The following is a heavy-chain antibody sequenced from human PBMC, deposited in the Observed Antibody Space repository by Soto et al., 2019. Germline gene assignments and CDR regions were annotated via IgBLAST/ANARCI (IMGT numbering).Heavy chain of an antibody. D-gene: IGHD6-13*01. V-gene: IGHV4-59*08. CDR3: ARLSAAGLDY. Sequence: ASENLYLTCTVSGGSISSYYWSLIRPPPGKGLEWIGYIYYSGSTNYNPSLKSRVTKSVDTSKNQFSLKLSSLTAADTAVYYCARLSAAGLDYWGQGTLVTVSS. J-gene: IGHJ4*02. CDR1: GGSISSYY. CDR2: IYYSGST.